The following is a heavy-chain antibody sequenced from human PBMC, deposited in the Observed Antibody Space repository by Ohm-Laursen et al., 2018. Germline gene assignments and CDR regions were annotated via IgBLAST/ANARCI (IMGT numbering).Heavy chain of an antibody. CDR1: GDSIRSYY. CDR3: AKRIGGYGTFDY. V-gene: IGHV4-59*01. J-gene: IGHJ4*02. D-gene: IGHD1-26*01. CDR2: IYYTGSS. Sequence: TLSLTCTVSGDSIRSYYWTWIRQPPGQGLEWIGNIYYTGSSNYNPSLKSRVTMSVDTSKNQTSLNLSSVTAADTAVYYCAKRIGGYGTFDYWGQGTLVTVSS.